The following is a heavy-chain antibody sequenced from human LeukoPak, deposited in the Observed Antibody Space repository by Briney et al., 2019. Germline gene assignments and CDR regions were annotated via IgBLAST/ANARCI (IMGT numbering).Heavy chain of an antibody. CDR2: ISSNGGST. CDR1: GFTFSSYT. D-gene: IGHD3-10*01. V-gene: IGHV3-64*01. CDR3: ARSGLYGSGSYYLY. Sequence: GGSLRLSCGASGFTFSSYTMHWVRQAPGKGLEYVSAISSNGGSTYYANSVKGRFTISRDNSKNTLYLQMGSLRAEDMAVYYCARSGLYGSGSYYLYWGQGTLVTVSS. J-gene: IGHJ4*02.